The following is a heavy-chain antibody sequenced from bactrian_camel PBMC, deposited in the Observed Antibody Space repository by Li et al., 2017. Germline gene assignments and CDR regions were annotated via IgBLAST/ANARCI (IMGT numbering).Heavy chain of an antibody. CDR1: DYLFSKYG. CDR2: IDRDGTT. V-gene: IGHV3S53*01. J-gene: IGHJ4*01. Sequence: VQLVESGGGSVQTGGSLRLSCEASDYLFSKYGMAWFRQAPGKERERVAVIDRDGTTAYADSVKGRFTISKDKDHVKNTLFLEMTNLKADDTAMYYCTADTVKASLATIAQFAAYEGHGTQVTVS. D-gene: IGHD4*01.